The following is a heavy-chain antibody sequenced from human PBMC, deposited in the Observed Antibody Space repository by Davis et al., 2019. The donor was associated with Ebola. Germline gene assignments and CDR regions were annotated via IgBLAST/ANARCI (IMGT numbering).Heavy chain of an antibody. D-gene: IGHD1-26*01. Sequence: AASVKVSCKASGYTFTSYAMHWVRQAPGKRLEWMGWINAGNGNTKYSQKFQGRVTITRDTSASTAYMELSSLRSEDTAVYYCARALQRIVGATVDYWGQGTLVTVSS. CDR3: ARALQRIVGATVDY. V-gene: IGHV1-3*01. CDR1: GYTFTSYA. CDR2: INAGNGNT. J-gene: IGHJ4*02.